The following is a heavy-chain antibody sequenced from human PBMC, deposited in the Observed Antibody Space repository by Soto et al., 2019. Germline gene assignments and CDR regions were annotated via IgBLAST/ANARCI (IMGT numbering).Heavy chain of an antibody. V-gene: IGHV3-33*01. CDR1: GFTFSSYG. CDR3: ARGGYSRGWERGIDAFDI. D-gene: IGHD6-19*01. J-gene: IGHJ3*02. CDR2: TWYDGSNK. Sequence: QVQLVESGGGVVQPGRSLRLSCAASGFTFSSYGMHWVRQAPGKGLEWVAVTWYDGSNKYYADSVKGRFTISRDNSKNTLYLQMNSLRAEDTAVYYCARGGYSRGWERGIDAFDIWGQGTMVTVSS.